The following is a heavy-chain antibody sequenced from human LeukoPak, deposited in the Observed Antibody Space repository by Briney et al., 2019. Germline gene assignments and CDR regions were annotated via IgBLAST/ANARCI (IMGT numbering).Heavy chain of an antibody. CDR1: GGSISSYY. V-gene: IGHV4-59*01. CDR3: ARDRGTFGELFFDY. CDR2: IYYSGST. D-gene: IGHD3-10*01. J-gene: IGHJ4*02. Sequence: SETLSLTCTVSGGSISSYYWSWIRQPPGKGLEWIGYIYYSGSTNYNPSLKSRVTISVDTSKNQFSLKLSSVTAADTAVYYCARDRGTFGELFFDYWGQGTLVTVSS.